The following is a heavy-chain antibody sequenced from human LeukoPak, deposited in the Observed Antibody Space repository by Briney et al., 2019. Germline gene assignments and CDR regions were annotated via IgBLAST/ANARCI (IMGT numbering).Heavy chain of an antibody. J-gene: IGHJ4*02. CDR3: ARAITRSVRYYFDY. D-gene: IGHD5-12*01. Sequence: ASVRVSCKASGGTFSSYAISWVRQAPGQGLEWMGWINPNSGGTNYAQKFQGRVTMTRDTSISTAYMELSRLRSDDTAVYYCARAITRSVRYYFDYWGQGTLVTVSS. CDR1: GGTFSSYA. V-gene: IGHV1-2*02. CDR2: INPNSGGT.